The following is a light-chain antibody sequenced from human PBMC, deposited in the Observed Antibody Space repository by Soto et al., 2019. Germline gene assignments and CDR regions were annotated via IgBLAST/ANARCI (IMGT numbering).Light chain of an antibody. J-gene: IGLJ2*01. Sequence: QSALTQPASVSGSPGQSITISCTGTSSDVGGYNYVSWYQNHPGKAPKLMIYDVTNRPSGVSNRFSGSKSGNTASLTISGLQAEDEADYYCSSYTSSSTLVVFGGGTKVTVL. CDR3: SSYTSSSTLVV. V-gene: IGLV2-14*03. CDR1: SSDVGGYNY. CDR2: DVT.